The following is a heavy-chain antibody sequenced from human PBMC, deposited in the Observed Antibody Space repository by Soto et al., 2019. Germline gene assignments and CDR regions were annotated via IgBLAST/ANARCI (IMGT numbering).Heavy chain of an antibody. CDR3: ARAFFYKGSDSSGSSFDAFDF. CDR1: GYTFTSSG. V-gene: IGHV1-18*01. CDR2: ISAHTGSS. Sequence: GASVKVSCKASGYTFTSSGMSWVRQAPGQGLEWMGWISAHTGSSEYAQRFQGRVTMTTDRSTSTAYMELRSLRSDDTAVYYCARAFFYKGSDSSGSSFDAFDFWGPGTLVTVSS. D-gene: IGHD3-22*01. J-gene: IGHJ3*01.